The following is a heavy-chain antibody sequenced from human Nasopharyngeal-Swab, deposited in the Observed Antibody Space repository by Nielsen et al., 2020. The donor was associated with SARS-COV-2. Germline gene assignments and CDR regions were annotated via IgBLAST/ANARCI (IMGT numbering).Heavy chain of an antibody. D-gene: IGHD3-22*01. CDR1: GYSFTSYW. J-gene: IGHJ4*02. V-gene: IGHV5-51*01. CDR3: ARRSQYYYDSSGHLDY. Sequence: GGSLRLSCKGSGYSFTSYWIGWVRQMPGKGLEWMGIIDPGDSDARFSPSFQGQVTISVDKSISTAYLQWSSLKASDTAIYYCARRSQYYYDSSGHLDYWGQGTLVTVSS. CDR2: IDPGDSDA.